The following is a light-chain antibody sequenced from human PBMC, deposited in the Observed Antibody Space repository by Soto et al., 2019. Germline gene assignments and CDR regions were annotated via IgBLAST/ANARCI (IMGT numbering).Light chain of an antibody. J-gene: IGKJ4*01. CDR2: DAF. Sequence: EIVLTQSPATLSLSPGERATLSCRASQSVGIYLGWYQQKPGQAPRHLIYDAFNRATGIPARFSGSGSGTEFTLTITSREPEDFAVYYCQQRSSWLPLTFGGGTKVEIK. V-gene: IGKV3-11*01. CDR3: QQRSSWLPLT. CDR1: QSVGIY.